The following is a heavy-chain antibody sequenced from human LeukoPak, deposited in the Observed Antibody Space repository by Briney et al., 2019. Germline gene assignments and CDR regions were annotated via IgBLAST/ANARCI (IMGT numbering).Heavy chain of an antibody. Sequence: PGGSLRLSCAASGFTFSGSAMHWVRQASGKGLEWVGRIRSIANSYATAYAASVKGSFTISRDDSKNTAYLQMNSLKTEDTAVYYCTRLKPPGYCSGGSCPGVWGQGTLVTVSS. CDR3: TRLKPPGYCSGGSCPGV. V-gene: IGHV3-73*01. D-gene: IGHD2-15*01. J-gene: IGHJ4*02. CDR2: IRSIANSYAT. CDR1: GFTFSGSA.